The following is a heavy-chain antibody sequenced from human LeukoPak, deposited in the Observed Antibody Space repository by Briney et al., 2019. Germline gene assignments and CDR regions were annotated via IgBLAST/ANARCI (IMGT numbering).Heavy chain of an antibody. Sequence: PSETLSLTCTVSGGSISSSSYYWGWIRQPPGKWLECSVSIYYSVSTYYNPSLKSRVTISVDTSKNQFSLKLSSVPAADPAVYYCARRGHGNSSSWYRGWARGQDWFDPWGQGTLVTVSS. D-gene: IGHD6-13*01. CDR2: IYYSVST. CDR1: GGSISSSSYY. J-gene: IGHJ5*02. CDR3: ARRGHGNSSSWYRGWARGQDWFDP. V-gene: IGHV4-39*01.